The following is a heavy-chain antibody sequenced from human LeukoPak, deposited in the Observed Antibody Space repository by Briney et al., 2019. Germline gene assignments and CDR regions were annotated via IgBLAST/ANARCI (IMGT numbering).Heavy chain of an antibody. J-gene: IGHJ4*02. CDR1: GGSISSYY. D-gene: IGHD6-19*01. CDR2: IYYSGST. Sequence: SETLSLTCTVSGGSISSYYWSWIRQPPGKGLEWIGYIYYSGSTNYNPSLKSRVTISVDTSKNQFSLKLSSVTAADTAVYYCAREGIAVAGPHFDYWGQGTLVTVSS. V-gene: IGHV4-59*01. CDR3: AREGIAVAGPHFDY.